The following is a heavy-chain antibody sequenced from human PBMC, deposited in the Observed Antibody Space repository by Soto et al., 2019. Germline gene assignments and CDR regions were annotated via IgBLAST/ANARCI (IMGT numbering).Heavy chain of an antibody. J-gene: IGHJ4*02. CDR2: INHSGST. Sequence: PSETLSLTCAVYGGSFSGYYWSWIRQPPGKGLEWIGEINHSGSTNYNPSLKSRVTISVDTSKNQFSLKLSSVTAAATAVYYCARGLRYRCGYGPSRFLAYSAQGTLVPVSA. V-gene: IGHV4-34*01. CDR1: GGSFSGYY. D-gene: IGHD5-18*01. CDR3: ARGLRYRCGYGPSRFLAY.